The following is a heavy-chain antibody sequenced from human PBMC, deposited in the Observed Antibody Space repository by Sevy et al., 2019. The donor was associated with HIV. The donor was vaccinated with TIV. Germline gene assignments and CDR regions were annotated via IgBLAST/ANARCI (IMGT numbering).Heavy chain of an antibody. CDR2: ISGGGGST. Sequence: GGSLRLSCVASGFSFSLYAMSWVRQAPGKGPEWVSAISGGGGSTYYADSVKGRFTISRDTSKNTLSLQMTSLRAEDTAVYYCAKEGTWYGRDYFDYWGQGTLVTVSS. CDR3: AKEGTWYGRDYFDY. CDR1: GFSFSLYA. J-gene: IGHJ4*02. D-gene: IGHD6-13*01. V-gene: IGHV3-23*01.